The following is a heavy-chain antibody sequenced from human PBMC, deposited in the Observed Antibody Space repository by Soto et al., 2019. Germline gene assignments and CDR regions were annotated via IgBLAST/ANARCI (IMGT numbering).Heavy chain of an antibody. J-gene: IGHJ3*02. CDR2: INPSGGST. CDR3: ARDRPDIAARVDAFDI. Sequence: QVQLVQSGAEVKKPGASVKVSCKASGYTFTSYYMHWVRQAPGQGLEWMGIINPSGGSTSYAQKFQGRVTMTRDTSTSTVYRELSSLRSEDTAVYYCARDRPDIAARVDAFDIWGQGTMVTVSS. CDR1: GYTFTSYY. D-gene: IGHD6-6*01. V-gene: IGHV1-46*01.